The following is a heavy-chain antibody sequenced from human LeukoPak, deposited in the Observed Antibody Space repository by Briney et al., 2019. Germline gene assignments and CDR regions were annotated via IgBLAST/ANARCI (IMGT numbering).Heavy chain of an antibody. CDR2: IYYSGST. J-gene: IGHJ6*04. CDR1: GGSISSYY. Sequence: PSETLSLTCTVSGGSISSYYWSWIRQPPGKGLEWIGSIYYSGSTYYNPSLKSRVTISVDTSKNQFSLKLSSVTAADTAVYCCARGSKTQTYYDFWSGPMDVWGKGTTVTVSS. CDR3: ARGSKTQTYYDFWSGPMDV. V-gene: IGHV4-59*12. D-gene: IGHD3-3*01.